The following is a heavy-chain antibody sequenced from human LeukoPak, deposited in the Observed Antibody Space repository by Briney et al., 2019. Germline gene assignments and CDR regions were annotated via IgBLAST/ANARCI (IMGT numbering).Heavy chain of an antibody. CDR1: GFTFSRNA. D-gene: IGHD6-13*01. Sequence: GGSLRLSCTASGFTFSRNAMSWVRQAPGKGLEWVSYISSSSSTIYYADSVKGRFTISRDNAKNSLYLQMNSLRAEDTAVYYCARAGLLAAAGTSECFDYWGQGTLVTVSS. V-gene: IGHV3-48*04. CDR2: ISSSSSTI. J-gene: IGHJ4*02. CDR3: ARAGLLAAAGTSECFDY.